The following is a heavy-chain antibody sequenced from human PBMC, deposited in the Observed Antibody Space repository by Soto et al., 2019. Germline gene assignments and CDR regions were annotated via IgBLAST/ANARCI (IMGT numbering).Heavy chain of an antibody. Sequence: ASVKVSCKASGYTFTSYDISWVRQAPGQGLEWMGWISTYNGNTNYAQKLQGRVTITLETSKSQFSLRLTSVTASDTAVYYCARLGAYYQSLDPWGQGTVVTVSS. CDR3: ARLGAYYQSLDP. CDR1: GYTFTSYD. CDR2: ISTYNGNT. D-gene: IGHD2-21*01. J-gene: IGHJ5*02. V-gene: IGHV1-18*01.